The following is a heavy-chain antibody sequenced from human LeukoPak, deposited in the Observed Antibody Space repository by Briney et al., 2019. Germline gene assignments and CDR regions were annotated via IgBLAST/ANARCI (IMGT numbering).Heavy chain of an antibody. Sequence: GGSLRLSCAASGFTFSSHAMSWVRQAPGKGLEWVLSISGTGDTTHYADSVKGRFTISRDNFETTLYLQMNRLRAEDKAVYYCAKALRVMYFYDSSGYYYTPFDYWGQGTLVTVSS. CDR3: AKALRVMYFYDSSGYYYTPFDY. D-gene: IGHD3-22*01. CDR1: GFTFSSHA. V-gene: IGHV3-23*01. J-gene: IGHJ4*02. CDR2: ISGTGDTT.